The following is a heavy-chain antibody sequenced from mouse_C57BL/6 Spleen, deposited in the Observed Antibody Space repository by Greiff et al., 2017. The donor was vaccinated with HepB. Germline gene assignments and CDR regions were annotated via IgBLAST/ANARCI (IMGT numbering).Heavy chain of an antibody. Sequence: QVQLQQPGAELVRPGSSVKLSCKASGYTFTSYWMDWVKQRPGQGLEWIGNIYPSDSETHYNQKFKDKATLTVDKSSSTAYMQLSSLTSEDSAVYYCAREASTTVARAMDYWGQGTSVTVSS. CDR2: IYPSDSET. D-gene: IGHD1-1*01. J-gene: IGHJ4*01. CDR3: AREASTTVARAMDY. CDR1: GYTFTSYW. V-gene: IGHV1-61*01.